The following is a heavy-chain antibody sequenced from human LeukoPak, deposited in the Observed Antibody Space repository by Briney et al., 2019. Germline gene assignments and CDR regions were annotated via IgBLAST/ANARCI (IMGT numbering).Heavy chain of an antibody. J-gene: IGHJ4*02. D-gene: IGHD4-17*01. CDR2: ILPIFNST. Sequence: ASVKVSCKASGGTFSSYGISWVRQAPGQGLEWMGTILPIFNSTNYAQKFQDRVTVTADESTGTVYMEVNSLRSDDTAVYYCAGVKGASDNYGDDYWGQGTLVTVSS. V-gene: IGHV1-69*13. CDR3: AGVKGASDNYGDDY. CDR1: GGTFSSYG.